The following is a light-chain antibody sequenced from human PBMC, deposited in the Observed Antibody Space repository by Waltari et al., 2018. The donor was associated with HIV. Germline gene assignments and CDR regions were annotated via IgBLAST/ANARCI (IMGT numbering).Light chain of an antibody. CDR1: SSDIGYFYY. Sequence: QSALTQPRSVSGSPGQSVTISCTGTSSDIGYFYYVSWYQHYPGKAPKVIIYEVSQRPSGVPDRFTASKSGITASLTISGLQDEDEAHYYCCSYAGAYTYVFGTGTKVTVL. J-gene: IGLJ1*01. CDR2: EVS. V-gene: IGLV2-11*01. CDR3: CSYAGAYTYV.